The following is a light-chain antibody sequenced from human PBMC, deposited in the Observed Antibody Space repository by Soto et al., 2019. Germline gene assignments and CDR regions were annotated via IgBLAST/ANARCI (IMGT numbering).Light chain of an antibody. CDR3: ASWSDRLSEVV. V-gene: IGLV1-47*01. Sequence: QSVLTQPPSASGAPGQNVTISCSGITSNITPIYVYWYQQLPGTAPRLLIYKNNQRPSEVPDRFSGSKSDTSASLAINGLRSDDEADYYCASWSDRLSEVVFGGGTKLTVL. CDR1: TSNITPIY. CDR2: KNN. J-gene: IGLJ2*01.